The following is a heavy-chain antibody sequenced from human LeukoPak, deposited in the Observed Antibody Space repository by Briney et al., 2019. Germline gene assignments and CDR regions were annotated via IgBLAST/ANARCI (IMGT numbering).Heavy chain of an antibody. CDR1: GFTFSSYT. D-gene: IGHD1-26*01. Sequence: PGGSLRLSCAASGFTFSSYTMTWVRQPPGKGLEWASSISRSGDYIFYADSVRGRFTISRDNAKNSLYLQMTSLRAEDTAVYYCAKDRLVGGSDRHPLDYRGQGTLVTVSS. CDR3: AKDRLVGGSDRHPLDY. CDR2: ISRSGDYI. J-gene: IGHJ4*02. V-gene: IGHV3-21*01.